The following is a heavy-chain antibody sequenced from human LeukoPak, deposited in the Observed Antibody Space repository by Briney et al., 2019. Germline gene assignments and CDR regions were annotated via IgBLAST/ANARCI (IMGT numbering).Heavy chain of an antibody. Sequence: PGGSLRLSCAAPRFTVRTNYMSWVRQTPGRGLEGVSVTYPGGLTYYADSVRGRFTVSRDNSKNSLYLQMNSLRVEDTAVYYCARFSCSGASCYGLDVWGQGTTVIVS. V-gene: IGHV3-53*01. CDR3: ARFSCSGASCYGLDV. D-gene: IGHD2-15*01. J-gene: IGHJ6*02. CDR2: TYPGGLT. CDR1: RFTVRTNY.